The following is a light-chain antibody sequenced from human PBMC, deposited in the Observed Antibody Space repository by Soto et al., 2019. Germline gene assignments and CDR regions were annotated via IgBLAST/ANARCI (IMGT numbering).Light chain of an antibody. CDR2: QDT. Sequence: SSELSQPPSVSVSPGQTASITCSGDRLGDKFAYWYQQKSGQSPVLVIYQDTKRPSGIPERFSGSSSGNTATLTISGTQAMDEGDYYCQAWDSSTFHVVFGGGTKVTVL. CDR3: QAWDSSTFHVV. CDR1: RLGDKF. J-gene: IGLJ2*01. V-gene: IGLV3-1*01.